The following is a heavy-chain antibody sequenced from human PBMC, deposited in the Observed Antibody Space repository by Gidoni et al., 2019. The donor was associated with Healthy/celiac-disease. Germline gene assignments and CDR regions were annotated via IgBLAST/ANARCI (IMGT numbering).Heavy chain of an antibody. V-gene: IGHV3-15*01. Sequence: EVQLVESGGGLVKPGGYLRLSCAASGFSFSNAWMSWVRQAPGKGLEWVGRIKSKTDGGTTDYAAPVKGRFTISRDDSKNTLYLQMNSLKTEDTAAYYCTTGVVVVITRYFDYWGQGTLVTVSS. J-gene: IGHJ4*02. CDR2: IKSKTDGGTT. D-gene: IGHD3-22*01. CDR1: GFSFSNAW. CDR3: TTGVVVVITRYFDY.